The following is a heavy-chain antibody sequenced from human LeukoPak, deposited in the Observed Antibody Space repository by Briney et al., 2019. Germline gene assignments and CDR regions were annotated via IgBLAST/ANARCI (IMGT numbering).Heavy chain of an antibody. CDR3: AREVNSGYDSRAFDY. V-gene: IGHV4-4*07. J-gene: IGHJ4*02. Sequence: SETLSLTCTASGGSISSYYWSWIRQPAGKGLEWIGRIYTSGSTNYNPSLKSRVTMSVDTSKNQFSLKLSSVTAADTAVYYCAREVNSGYDSRAFDYWGQGTLVTVSS. CDR1: GGSISSYY. D-gene: IGHD5-12*01. CDR2: IYTSGST.